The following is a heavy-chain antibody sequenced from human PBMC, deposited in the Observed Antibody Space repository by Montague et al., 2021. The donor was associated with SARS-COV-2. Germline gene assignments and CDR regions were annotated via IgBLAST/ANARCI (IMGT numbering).Heavy chain of an antibody. V-gene: IGHV4-59*11. D-gene: IGHD4-17*01. CDR2: VNYGRGT. CDR1: SGSIRTHN. Sequence: SETLSLTCTVSSGSIRTHNWSAHVRPPGTRGEWIGYVNYGRGTNYNPPLRSRVSISLDTTTNQFSLRLNSVTAADTAVYYCARAVTTGIGWFDPWGQGTLVIVSS. CDR3: ARAVTTGIGWFDP. J-gene: IGHJ5*02.